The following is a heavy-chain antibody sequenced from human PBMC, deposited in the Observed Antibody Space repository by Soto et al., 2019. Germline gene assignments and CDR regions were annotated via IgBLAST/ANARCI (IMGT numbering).Heavy chain of an antibody. CDR1: GYTFTSYD. Sequence: QVQLVQSGAEVKKPGASVKVSCKASGYTFTSYDINWVRQATGQGLEWMGWMNPNSGNTGFAQKFKGRVAMTRNTSISTAYMELSSLRSEDTAVYYCARGRSYGFPFDYWGQGTPVTVSS. J-gene: IGHJ4*02. D-gene: IGHD5-18*01. CDR3: ARGRSYGFPFDY. CDR2: MNPNSGNT. V-gene: IGHV1-8*01.